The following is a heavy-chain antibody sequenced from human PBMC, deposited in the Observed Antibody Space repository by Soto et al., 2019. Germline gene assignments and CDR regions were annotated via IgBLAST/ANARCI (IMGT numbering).Heavy chain of an antibody. Sequence: GGSLRLSCAASGFTRNTFAMNWVRQAQGKGLEWVASISGSGGTTYYADSVTGRFTISRDTSKNTLYLQMNSLSAEDTAVYYCAKVFIVVVTAIRPYDNFGVWGKGTMVTVSS. CDR1: GFTRNTFA. D-gene: IGHD2-21*02. CDR2: ISGSGGTT. CDR3: AKVFIVVVTAIRPYDNFGV. V-gene: IGHV3-23*01. J-gene: IGHJ3*01.